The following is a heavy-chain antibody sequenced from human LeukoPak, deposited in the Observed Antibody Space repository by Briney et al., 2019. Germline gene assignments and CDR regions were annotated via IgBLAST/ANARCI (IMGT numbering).Heavy chain of an antibody. CDR3: ARARGYSNYGIDY. CDR1: GFTFSRYW. J-gene: IGHJ4*02. CDR2: ISSSGSTI. V-gene: IGHV3-48*03. Sequence: GGSLRLSCAASGFTFSRYWMNWVRQAPGKGLEWASYISSSGSTIYYADSVKGRFTISRDNAKNSLYLQMNSLRAEDAAVYYCARARGYSNYGIDYWGQGTLVTVSS. D-gene: IGHD4-11*01.